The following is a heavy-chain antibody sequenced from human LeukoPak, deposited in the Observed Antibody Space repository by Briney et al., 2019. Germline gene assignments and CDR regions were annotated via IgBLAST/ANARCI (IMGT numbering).Heavy chain of an antibody. D-gene: IGHD5-12*01. J-gene: IGHJ4*02. Sequence: GGSLRLFCAASGFTFGSYAMSWVRQAPGKGLEWVSAISGSGGSTYYADSVKGRFTISRDNSKNTLYLQMNSLRAEDTAVYYCAKAPHRYDSVHYWGQGTLVTVSS. V-gene: IGHV3-23*01. CDR1: GFTFGSYA. CDR3: AKAPHRYDSVHY. CDR2: ISGSGGST.